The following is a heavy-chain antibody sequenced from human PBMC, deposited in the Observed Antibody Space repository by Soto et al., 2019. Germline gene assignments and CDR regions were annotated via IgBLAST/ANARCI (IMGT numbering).Heavy chain of an antibody. D-gene: IGHD1-26*01. Sequence: SVKVSCKASGGTFDNFIMSWVRQTPGRGLEWMGGIVPMLGTPTYAEKFKGRVTISATGSTSTMYMEVTSLRSEDTAIYYCARNGTYSSSLSQYSGMDVWGQGTTVTVSS. CDR3: ARNGTYSSSLSQYSGMDV. CDR1: GGTFDNFI. J-gene: IGHJ6*02. V-gene: IGHV1-69*13. CDR2: IVPMLGTP.